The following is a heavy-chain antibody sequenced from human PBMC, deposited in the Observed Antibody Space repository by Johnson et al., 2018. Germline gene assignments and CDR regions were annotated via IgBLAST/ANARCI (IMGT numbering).Heavy chain of an antibody. Sequence: QVQLLESGGGVVQPGRSXRLSCAASGFTFSSYGMHWVRQAPGKGLEWVAVIWYDGSNKYYADSVKGRFTLSRDNSKNTMYLQMNSLRAEDTAVYYCAKGTAEQWLVFAFDIWGQGTMVTVSS. CDR2: IWYDGSNK. V-gene: IGHV3-33*06. CDR3: AKGTAEQWLVFAFDI. D-gene: IGHD6-19*01. J-gene: IGHJ3*02. CDR1: GFTFSSYG.